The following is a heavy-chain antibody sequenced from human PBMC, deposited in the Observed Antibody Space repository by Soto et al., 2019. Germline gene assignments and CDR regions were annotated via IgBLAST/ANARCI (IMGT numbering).Heavy chain of an antibody. V-gene: IGHV4-59*08. CDR3: ARRWGTTFDY. CDR2: IYYSGST. Sequence: QVQLQESGPGLVKPSETLSLTCTVSGGSISSYYWSWIRQPPGKGLEWIGYIYYSGSTNYNSSLKRRVTLSVDTSKNQFSLKLSSVTAADTAVYYCARRWGTTFDYWGQGTLVTVSS. D-gene: IGHD3-16*01. CDR1: GGSISSYY. J-gene: IGHJ4*02.